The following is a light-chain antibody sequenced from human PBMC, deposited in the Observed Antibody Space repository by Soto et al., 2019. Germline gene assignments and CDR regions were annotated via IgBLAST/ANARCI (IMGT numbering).Light chain of an antibody. V-gene: IGLV2-14*01. CDR1: NSDIGGYNY. J-gene: IGLJ1*01. CDR2: DVS. Sequence: QSALTQPASVSGSPGQSITISCTGTNSDIGGYNYVSWHQQHPGKVPKLMIYDVSKRPSGVYRFFGSKSGDTASLTISGLQAEDEADYYCSPYTSSSTHVFGSGTKVTVL. CDR3: SPYTSSSTHV.